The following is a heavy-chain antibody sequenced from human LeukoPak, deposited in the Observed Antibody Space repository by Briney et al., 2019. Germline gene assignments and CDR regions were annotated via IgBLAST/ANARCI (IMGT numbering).Heavy chain of an antibody. CDR2: ISAYNGNT. V-gene: IGHV1-18*04. Sequence: ASVKVSCKASGYTFTSYGISWVRQAPGQGLEWMGWISAYNGNTNYAQKLQGRVTVTTDTSTSTAYMELRSLRSDDTAVYYCARVPFGGSSSWYDGWFGPWGQGTLVTVSS. CDR3: ARVPFGGSSSWYDGWFGP. CDR1: GYTFTSYG. D-gene: IGHD6-13*01. J-gene: IGHJ5*02.